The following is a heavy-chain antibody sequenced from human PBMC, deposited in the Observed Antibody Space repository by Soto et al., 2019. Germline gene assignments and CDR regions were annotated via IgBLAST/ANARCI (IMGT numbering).Heavy chain of an antibody. CDR2: IYTSGST. CDR3: ARTSIAARYYYYYYGMDV. Sequence: SETLSLTCTVSGGSISSYYWSWIRQPAGKGLEWIGRIYTSGSTNYNPSLKSRVTMSVDTSKNQFSLKLSSVTAADTAVYYCARTSIAARYYYYYYGMDVWGQGTTVTVAS. D-gene: IGHD6-6*01. CDR1: GGSISSYY. J-gene: IGHJ6*02. V-gene: IGHV4-4*07.